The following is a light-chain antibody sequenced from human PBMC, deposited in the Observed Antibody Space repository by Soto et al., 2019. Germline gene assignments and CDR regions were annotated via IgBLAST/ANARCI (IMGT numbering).Light chain of an antibody. Sequence: QSALTQPASVSGSPGQSITISCTGTSRDVGGYDYVSWYQQHPDKAPKLMIYEVSNRPSGVSHRFSGSKSGNTASLTISGLQAEDEADYYCSSYARSNSLVFGGGTKLTVL. V-gene: IGLV2-14*01. CDR1: SRDVGGYDY. J-gene: IGLJ2*01. CDR2: EVS. CDR3: SSYARSNSLV.